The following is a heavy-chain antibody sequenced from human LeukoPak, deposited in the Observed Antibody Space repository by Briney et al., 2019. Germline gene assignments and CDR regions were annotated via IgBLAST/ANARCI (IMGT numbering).Heavy chain of an antibody. V-gene: IGHV4-34*01. J-gene: IGHJ4*02. CDR1: GGSFSGYY. D-gene: IGHD1-26*01. CDR2: INHSGST. CDR3: ARGPHVGAQAEFDY. Sequence: SETLSLTCAVYGGSFSGYYWSWIRQPPGKGLEWIGEINHSGSTNNNPSLKSRVTISVDTSKNQFSLKLSSVTAADTAVYYCARGPHVGAQAEFDYWGQGTLVTVSS.